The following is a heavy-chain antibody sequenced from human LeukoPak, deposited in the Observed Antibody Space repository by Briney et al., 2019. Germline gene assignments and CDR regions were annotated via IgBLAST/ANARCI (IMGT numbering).Heavy chain of an antibody. CDR1: GFTFTNAW. CDR2: IKSKTDGGTI. D-gene: IGHD3-22*01. Sequence: GGSLRLSCAASGFTFTNAWMSWVRQAPGKGLEWVGRIKSKTDGGTIEYAARGKDRFTISRDDSKNTVYLQMKSLKTEDTGVYYCATLTYYYDSRGYYPYWGQGTLVTVSS. CDR3: ATLTYYYDSRGYYPY. J-gene: IGHJ4*02. V-gene: IGHV3-15*01.